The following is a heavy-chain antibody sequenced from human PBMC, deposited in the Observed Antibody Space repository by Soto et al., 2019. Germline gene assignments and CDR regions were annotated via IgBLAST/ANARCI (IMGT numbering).Heavy chain of an antibody. D-gene: IGHD2-2*02. CDR2: ISGSGGST. V-gene: IGHV3-23*01. J-gene: IGHJ4*02. CDR3: AKLSNCSSTSCYSPYYFYY. CDR1: GFTFSSYA. Sequence: GGSLRLSCAASGFTFSSYAMSWVRQAPGKGLEWVSAISGSGGSTYYADSVKGRFTISRDNSKNTLYLQMNSLRAEDTAVYYWAKLSNCSSTSCYSPYYFYYWGQGTLVTVSS.